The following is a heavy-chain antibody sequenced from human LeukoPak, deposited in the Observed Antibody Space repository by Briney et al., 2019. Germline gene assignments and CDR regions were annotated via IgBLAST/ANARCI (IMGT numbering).Heavy chain of an antibody. J-gene: IGHJ4*02. CDR2: INPNSGGT. V-gene: IGHV1-2*02. CDR1: GYTFTGYC. CDR3: ARAARPMIVEDY. D-gene: IGHD3-22*01. Sequence: ASVKVSCKASGYTFTGYCMHWVRQAPGQGLEWMGWINPNSGGTNYAQKFQGRVTMTRDTSISTAYMELSRLRSDDTAVYYCARAARPMIVEDYWGQGTLVTVSS.